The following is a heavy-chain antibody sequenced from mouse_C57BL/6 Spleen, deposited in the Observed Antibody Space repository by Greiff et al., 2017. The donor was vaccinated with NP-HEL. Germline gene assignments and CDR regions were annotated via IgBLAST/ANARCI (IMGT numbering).Heavy chain of an antibody. D-gene: IGHD1-1*01. CDR2: IDPETGGT. Sequence: VQLQQSGAELVRPGASVTLSCKASGYTFTDYEMHWVKQTPVHGLEWIGAIDPETGGTAYNQKFKGKAILTADKASSTAYLELRSLTSEDSAVYDCTRERDYGSSYGYFDVWGTGTTVTVSS. CDR1: GYTFTDYE. J-gene: IGHJ1*03. CDR3: TRERDYGSSYGYFDV. V-gene: IGHV1-15*01.